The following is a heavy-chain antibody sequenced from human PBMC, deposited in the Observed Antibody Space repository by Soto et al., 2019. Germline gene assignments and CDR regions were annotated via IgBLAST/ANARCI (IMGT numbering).Heavy chain of an antibody. Sequence: GGSLRLSCVASGLTFGSRAMTWVRQAPGEGLQWVSTITDTGGDAKYADSVRGRFVISRDNSKNTLYLQMNSLRAEDTAVYYCAKDPPHKSYYYDSSGPFDYWGQGTLVTVSS. V-gene: IGHV3-23*01. J-gene: IGHJ4*02. CDR1: GLTFGSRA. D-gene: IGHD3-22*01. CDR2: ITDTGGDA. CDR3: AKDPPHKSYYYDSSGPFDY.